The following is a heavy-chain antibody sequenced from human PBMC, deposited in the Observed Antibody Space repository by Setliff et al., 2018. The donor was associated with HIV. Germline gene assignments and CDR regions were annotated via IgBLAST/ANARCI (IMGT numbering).Heavy chain of an antibody. D-gene: IGHD4-17*01. CDR1: GYTFTSFY. Sequence: GASVKVSCKASGYTFTSFYMHWVRQAPGQGLEWMGIINPSGGSTSYAQKFQGRVTMTRDTSTSTVYMELSSLRSEDTAIYYCARSGREANIYGLYGVHYFDYWGQGTLVTVSS. J-gene: IGHJ4*02. CDR3: ARSGREANIYGLYGVHYFDY. CDR2: INPSGGST. V-gene: IGHV1-46*01.